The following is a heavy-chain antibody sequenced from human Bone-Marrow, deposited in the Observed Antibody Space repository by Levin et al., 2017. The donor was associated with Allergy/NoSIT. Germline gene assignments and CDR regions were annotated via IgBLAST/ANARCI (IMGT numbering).Heavy chain of an antibody. V-gene: IGHV3-21*01. D-gene: IGHD6-25*01. CDR3: ATDKRSGSSCEI. Sequence: GGSLRLSCAASGFTFSSYGMNWVRQAPGKGLEWVSSISSSSTYIYYADSVKGRFTISRDNAKNSLYMQMNSLRAEDTAVYYCATDKRSGSSCEIWGQGTMVSV. J-gene: IGHJ3*02. CDR2: ISSSSTYI. CDR1: GFTFSSYG.